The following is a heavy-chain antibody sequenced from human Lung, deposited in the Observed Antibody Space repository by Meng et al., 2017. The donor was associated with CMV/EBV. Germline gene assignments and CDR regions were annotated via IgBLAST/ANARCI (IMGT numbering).Heavy chain of an antibody. Sequence: KVSCXGSGYSFTNYWIGWVRQMPGKGLEWMGIIYPGDSDTRYSPSFQGQVTISADKSINTAYLQWSSLKASDTAMYYCARQGGYAEGGSDYWGQGTLVTVSS. CDR1: GYSFTNYW. CDR3: ARQGGYAEGGSDY. CDR2: IYPGDSDT. J-gene: IGHJ4*02. V-gene: IGHV5-51*01. D-gene: IGHD5-12*01.